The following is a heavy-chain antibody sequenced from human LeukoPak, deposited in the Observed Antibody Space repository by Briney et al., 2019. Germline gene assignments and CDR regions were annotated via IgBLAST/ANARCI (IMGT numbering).Heavy chain of an antibody. J-gene: IGHJ3*02. V-gene: IGHV1-58*01. CDR1: GFTFSSSA. CDR3: AADGAVPDAFDI. CDR2: IVVGSGNT. Sequence: SVKVSCKASGFTFSSSAVQWVRQARGQRLEWIGWIVVGSGNTKYAQKFQERVTIARDMSTSTAYMELSSLRSEDTAVYYCAADGAVPDAFDIWGQGTIVTVSS.